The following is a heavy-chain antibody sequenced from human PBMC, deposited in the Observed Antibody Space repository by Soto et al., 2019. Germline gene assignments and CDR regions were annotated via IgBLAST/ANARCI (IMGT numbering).Heavy chain of an antibody. CDR3: AKDYSTWCMDV. J-gene: IGHJ6*02. V-gene: IGHV3-30*18. Sequence: GGSLRLSCAASGFTFRSYGMHWVRQAPGKGLEWVAVISNDGSNKYYADSVKGRFTISRDTSKNTLYLQMNSLRAENTAVYYCAKDYSTWCMDVWGQGTTVTVSS. CDR2: ISNDGSNK. D-gene: IGHD6-13*01. CDR1: GFTFRSYG.